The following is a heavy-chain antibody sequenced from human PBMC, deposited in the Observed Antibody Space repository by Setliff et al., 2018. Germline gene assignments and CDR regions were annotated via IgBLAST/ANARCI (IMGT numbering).Heavy chain of an antibody. J-gene: IGHJ4*02. V-gene: IGHV1-69*10. CDR2: IIPIFGIA. CDR3: AIDSLPRYCTNGVCYEEFDY. D-gene: IGHD2-8*01. Sequence: GASVKVSCKASGGTFSSYAISWVRQAPGQGLEWMGGIIPIFGIANYAQKFQGRVTITADKSTSTAYMELSSLRSEDTAVYYCAIDSLPRYCTNGVCYEEFDYWGQGTLVTVSS. CDR1: GGTFSSYA.